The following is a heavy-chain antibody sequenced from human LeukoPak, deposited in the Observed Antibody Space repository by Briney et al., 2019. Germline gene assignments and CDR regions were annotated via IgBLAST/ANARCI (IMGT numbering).Heavy chain of an antibody. CDR3: ARHGPVRGVISYYYYMDV. J-gene: IGHJ6*03. V-gene: IGHV5-51*01. CDR2: IYPGDSDT. Sequence: GEALKISCKGSGYGFTSYWIGWVRPMTGKGMGWMGSIYPGDSDTRDSPYFQGQVTISADTSITTAYLQWSSLKASDTAMYYCARHGPVRGVISYYYYMDVWGKGTTVTVSS. D-gene: IGHD3-10*01. CDR1: GYGFTSYW.